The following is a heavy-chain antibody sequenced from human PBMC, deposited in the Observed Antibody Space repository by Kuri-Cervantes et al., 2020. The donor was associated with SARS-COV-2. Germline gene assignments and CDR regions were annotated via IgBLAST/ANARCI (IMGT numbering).Heavy chain of an antibody. CDR3: ATGAAAGTLGWFDP. CDR1: GYSFTGYH. CDR2: IIPIFGTA. J-gene: IGHJ5*02. D-gene: IGHD6-13*01. Sequence: SVKVSCKASGYSFTGYHMHWVRQAPGQGLEWMGGIIPIFGTANYAQKFQGRVTITADESTSTAYMELSSLRSEDTAVYYCATGAAAGTLGWFDPWGQGTLVAVSS. V-gene: IGHV1-69*13.